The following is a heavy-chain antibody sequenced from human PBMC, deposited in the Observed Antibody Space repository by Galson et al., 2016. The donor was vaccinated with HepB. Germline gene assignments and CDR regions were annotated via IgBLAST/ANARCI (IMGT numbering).Heavy chain of an antibody. D-gene: IGHD2-8*01. V-gene: IGHV3-30*18. CDR1: GFTFSSYG. Sequence: SLRLSCAASGFTFSSYGLNWVRQALGKGLEWVAVVSHDGSETYYVDSVKGRFTISRDNSRNTLYLQMSSLRPEDTAVYYCAKHRREGVLILGHENALDVWGQGTLVTVSS. CDR2: VSHDGSET. J-gene: IGHJ4*02. CDR3: AKHRREGVLILGHENALDV.